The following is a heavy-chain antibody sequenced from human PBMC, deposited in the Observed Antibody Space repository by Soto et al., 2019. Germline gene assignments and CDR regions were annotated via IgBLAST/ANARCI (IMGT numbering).Heavy chain of an antibody. Sequence: EVQLVESGGGLVKPGGSLRLSFAASGFPFSDAWMSWVRQAPGKGLEWVGRVLYIVDGGTINYAALVMGGLASSRDDSQNILYLPVISQKPEDPTVYYCTAGSVNVWSGSDPWGQGTLVTISS. V-gene: IGHV3-15*01. CDR3: TAGSVNVWSGSDP. D-gene: IGHD6-19*01. CDR1: GFPFSDAW. CDR2: VLYIVDGGTI. J-gene: IGHJ5*02.